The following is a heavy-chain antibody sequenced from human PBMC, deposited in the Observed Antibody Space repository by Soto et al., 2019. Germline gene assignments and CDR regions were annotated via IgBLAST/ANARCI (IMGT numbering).Heavy chain of an antibody. J-gene: IGHJ4*02. CDR1: GFTVSTYY. CDR2: IYSGGST. V-gene: IGHV3-53*01. D-gene: IGHD5-12*01. Sequence: HPGGSLRLSCAASGFTVSTYYLTWVRQAPGKGLEWVSVIYSGGSTYYADSVKGRFTISRDNSKNTLFLQMNSLRAEDTAVYYCARGFNWLDSWGQGTLVTVSS. CDR3: ARGFNWLDS.